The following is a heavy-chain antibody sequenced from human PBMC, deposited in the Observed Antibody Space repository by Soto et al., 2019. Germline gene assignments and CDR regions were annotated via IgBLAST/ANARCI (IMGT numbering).Heavy chain of an antibody. D-gene: IGHD3-3*01. J-gene: IGHJ4*02. CDR1: GFSLTTSGVG. V-gene: IGHV2-5*02. Sequence: QITLNESGPTQVKPRQTLTLTCTFSGFSLTTSGVGVGWIRQSPGKAPEWLALIYWDDDKRYSPSLKSRLTITKDPSKYQVVLTMADLDPADTATYYCAHRVLRTVFGLVTTTAIYFDFWGQGTPVAVSS. CDR3: AHRVLRTVFGLVTTTAIYFDF. CDR2: IYWDDDK.